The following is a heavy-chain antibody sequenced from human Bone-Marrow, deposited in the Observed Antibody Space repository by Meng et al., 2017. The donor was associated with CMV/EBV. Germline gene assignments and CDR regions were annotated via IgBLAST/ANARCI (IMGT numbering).Heavy chain of an antibody. D-gene: IGHD3-22*01. Sequence: GESLKISCAASGFTFSSYSMNWVRQAPGKGLEWVSSISSSSSYIYYADSVKGRFTISRDNAKNTLYLQMNSLRAEDTAVYYCATIAVVVTTNLWGQGTLVTVSS. J-gene: IGHJ5*02. V-gene: IGHV3-21*01. CDR3: ATIAVVVTTNL. CDR2: ISSSSSYI. CDR1: GFTFSSYS.